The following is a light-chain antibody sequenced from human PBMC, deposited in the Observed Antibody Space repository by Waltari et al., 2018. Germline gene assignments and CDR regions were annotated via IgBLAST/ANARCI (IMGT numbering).Light chain of an antibody. J-gene: IGLJ2*01. V-gene: IGLV3-25*03. CDR3: QSADSSGPSVV. CDR2: KDN. Sequence: SYELTQPSPMSVSPSQTARITCSGNLLAKTYGYWYQQKPGHAPILGIFKDNERPSGIPERFAGSSSGTTVTLTISGVQAEDEADYYCQSADSSGPSVVFGGGTKLT. CDR1: LLAKTY.